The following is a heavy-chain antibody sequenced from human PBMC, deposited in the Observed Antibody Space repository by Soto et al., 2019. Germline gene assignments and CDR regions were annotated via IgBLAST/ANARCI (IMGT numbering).Heavy chain of an antibody. CDR1: GFTFRSYA. CDR3: AKEPVGPDWYFDL. CDR2: ISGSGIST. V-gene: IGHV3-23*01. J-gene: IGHJ2*01. Sequence: DVQLLESGGGLVQPGGSLRLSCAASGFTFRSYAMSWVRQAPGKGLEWVSGISGSGISTHYADSVKGRFTVSRDNSKNTLYLPMNSRRAEDTAVYNCAKEPVGPDWYFDLWGRGTLVTVSS.